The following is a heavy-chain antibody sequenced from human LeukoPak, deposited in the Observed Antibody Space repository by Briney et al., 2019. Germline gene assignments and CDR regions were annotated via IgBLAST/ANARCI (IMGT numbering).Heavy chain of an antibody. CDR1: VYTFTGYY. CDR3: ARGKYQLLYGDY. D-gene: IGHD2-2*02. V-gene: IGHV1-2*02. J-gene: IGHJ4*02. Sequence: PSGKVSCKPSVYTFTGYYIHWVRQAPGPGLEEMGGINATSGGTDYAQKFQGRVTMTRDTSISTAYLELSRLRSDDTAVYYCARGKYQLLYGDYWGQGTPVTVSS. CDR2: INATSGGT.